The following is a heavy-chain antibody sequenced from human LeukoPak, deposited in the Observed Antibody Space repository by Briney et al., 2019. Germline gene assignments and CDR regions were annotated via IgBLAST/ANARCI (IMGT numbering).Heavy chain of an antibody. CDR2: ISSSSSYI. CDR3: ARGPHCSSTSCYEMAFYYYMDV. J-gene: IGHJ6*03. V-gene: IGHV3-21*01. D-gene: IGHD2-2*01. Sequence: PGGFLRLSCAASGFTFSSYSMNWVRQAPGKGLEWVSSISSSSSYIYYADSVKGRFTISRDNAKNSLYLQMNSLRAEDTAVYYCARGPHCSSTSCYEMAFYYYMDVWGKGTTVTVSS. CDR1: GFTFSSYS.